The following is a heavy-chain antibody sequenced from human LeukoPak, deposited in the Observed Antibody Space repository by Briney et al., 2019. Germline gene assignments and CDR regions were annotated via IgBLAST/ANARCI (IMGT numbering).Heavy chain of an antibody. CDR2: IYYSGST. Sequence: SETLSLTCTVSGGSISSSSYYWGWIRQPPGKGLEWIGSIYYSGSTYYNPSLKSRVTISVDTSKNQFSLKLSSVTAADTAVYYCASPSIAAAGPDYWSQGTLVTVSS. CDR3: ASPSIAAAGPDY. V-gene: IGHV4-39*01. D-gene: IGHD6-13*01. CDR1: GGSISSSSYY. J-gene: IGHJ4*02.